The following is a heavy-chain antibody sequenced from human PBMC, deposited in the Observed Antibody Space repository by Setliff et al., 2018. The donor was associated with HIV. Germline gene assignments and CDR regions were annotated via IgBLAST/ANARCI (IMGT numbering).Heavy chain of an antibody. V-gene: IGHV1-24*01. Sequence: GASVKVSCKVSGYTLTELPMHWVRQAPGKGLEWMGGFDPEDGETIYAQKFQGRVTMTEDTSTDTAYMELSRLRSADTAVYYCARESGVPGYYYYYYMDVWGKGTTVTVSS. J-gene: IGHJ6*03. CDR1: GYTLTELP. CDR2: FDPEDGET. CDR3: ARESGVPGYYYYYYMDV. D-gene: IGHD3-3*01.